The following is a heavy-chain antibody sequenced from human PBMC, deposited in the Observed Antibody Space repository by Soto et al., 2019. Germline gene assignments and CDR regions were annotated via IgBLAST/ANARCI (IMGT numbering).Heavy chain of an antibody. J-gene: IGHJ4*02. CDR2: INPSGGST. CDR1: GYTFTSYY. Sequence: ASVKVSCKASGYTFTSYYMHWVRQAPGQGLEWMGIINPSGGSTSYAQKFQGRVTMTRDTSTSTVYMELSSLRSEDTAVYYCVIHGDDIGYFDDRGQGTLVTVSS. CDR3: VIHGDDIGYFDD. D-gene: IGHD2-21*02. V-gene: IGHV1-46*01.